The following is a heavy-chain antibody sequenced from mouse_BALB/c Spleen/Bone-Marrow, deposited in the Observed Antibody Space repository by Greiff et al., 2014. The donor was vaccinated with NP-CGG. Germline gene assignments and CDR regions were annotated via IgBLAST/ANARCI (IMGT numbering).Heavy chain of an antibody. J-gene: IGHJ2*01. CDR3: ARDYSGYFDF. V-gene: IGHV7-3*02. CDR1: GFTFTDYF. D-gene: IGHD5-1*01. Sequence: DVKLQESGGGLVQPGGSLRLSCTTSGFTFTDYFMTWVRQPPGKALEWLGFIRNKPNGYTTEYNPSVKGRFTISSDNSQGILYLQMNTLRAEDSAIYYCARDYSGYFDFWGQGTTLTVSS. CDR2: IRNKPNGYTT.